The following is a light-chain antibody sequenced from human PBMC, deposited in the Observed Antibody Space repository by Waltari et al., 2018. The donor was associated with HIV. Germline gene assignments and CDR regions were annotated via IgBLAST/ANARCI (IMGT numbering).Light chain of an antibody. CDR2: KDH. CDR1: VLPDQY. Sequence: SSELIQPPSQSVSPGQTARIPCSGDVLPDQYVYWYQQRPGQAPLLVIYKDHERPSGIPERCSGSSSGTKATLTITGVQPEDEADYYCQSGGRTHSVVFGGGTKLTVL. V-gene: IGLV3-25*03. J-gene: IGLJ2*01. CDR3: QSGGRTHSVV.